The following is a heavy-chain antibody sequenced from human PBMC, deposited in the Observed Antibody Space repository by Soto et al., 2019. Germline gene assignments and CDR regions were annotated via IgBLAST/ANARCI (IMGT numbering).Heavy chain of an antibody. J-gene: IGHJ4*02. Sequence: QVQLVESGGGVVQPGRSLRLSCAASGFTFSSYGMHWVRQAPGKGLEWVAVIWYDGSNKYYADSVKGRFTMSRDNSKNTLYLQMNSLRAEDTAVYYCARDLVLAAAAAPGDYWGQGTLVTVSS. CDR1: GFTFSSYG. D-gene: IGHD6-13*01. V-gene: IGHV3-33*01. CDR2: IWYDGSNK. CDR3: ARDLVLAAAAAPGDY.